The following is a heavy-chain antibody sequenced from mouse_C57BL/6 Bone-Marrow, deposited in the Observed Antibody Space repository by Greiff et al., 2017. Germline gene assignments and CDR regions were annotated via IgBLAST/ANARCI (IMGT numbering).Heavy chain of an antibody. V-gene: IGHV1-81*01. CDR2: IYPRSGNT. CDR3: ARGKYCGSSYGY. Sequence: VQLQESGAELARPGASVKLSCKASGYTFTSYGISWVKQRTGQGLEWIGEIYPRSGNTYYNEKFKGKATLTADKSSSTAYMELRSLTSEDSAVYVCARGKYCGSSYGYWGQGTTLTVSS. CDR1: GYTFTSYG. D-gene: IGHD1-1*01. J-gene: IGHJ2*01.